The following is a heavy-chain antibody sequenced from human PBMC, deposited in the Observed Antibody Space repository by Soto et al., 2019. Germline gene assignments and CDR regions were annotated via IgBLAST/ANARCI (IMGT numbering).Heavy chain of an antibody. CDR2: ISGSGGST. CDR3: AKNYYGSGRVNWFDP. V-gene: IGHV3-23*01. Sequence: EVPLLESGGGLVQPGGSLRLSCAASGFTFSSYAMSWVRQAPGKGLEWVSAISGSGGSTYYADSVKGRFTISRDNSKNTLYLQMNSLRAEDTAVYYCAKNYYGSGRVNWFDPWGQGTLVTVSS. CDR1: GFTFSSYA. J-gene: IGHJ5*02. D-gene: IGHD3-10*01.